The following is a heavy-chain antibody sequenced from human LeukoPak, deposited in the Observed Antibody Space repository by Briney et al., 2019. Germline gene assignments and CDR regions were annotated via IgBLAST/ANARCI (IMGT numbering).Heavy chain of an antibody. CDR1: GFTFTSFW. V-gene: IGHV3-7*01. D-gene: IGHD6-13*01. J-gene: IGHJ4*02. CDR2: VAKDGHGK. Sequence: GGSLRLSCAASGFTFTSFWMGWVRQAPGKGPEGVANVAKDGHGKNYVGSVKGRFTISRDNARNSVHLQMNSLRAEDTAVYYCAKDGRESSSSSFDYWGQGTLVTVSS. CDR3: AKDGRESSSSSFDY.